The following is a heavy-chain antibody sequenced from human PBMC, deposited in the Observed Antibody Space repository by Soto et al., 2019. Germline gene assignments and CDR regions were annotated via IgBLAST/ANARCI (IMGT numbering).Heavy chain of an antibody. CDR2: IYYSGST. Sequence: PSETLSLTCTVSGGSISSSSYYWGWIRQPPGKGLEWIGSIYYSGSTYYNPSLKSRVTISVDTSKNQFSLKLSSVTAADAAVYYCARDGELLYFDWLLTPPLHYYSYCYMDVWGKGTTVTVSS. J-gene: IGHJ6*03. V-gene: IGHV4-39*02. CDR1: GGSISSSSYY. D-gene: IGHD3-9*01. CDR3: ARDGELLYFDWLLTPPLHYYSYCYMDV.